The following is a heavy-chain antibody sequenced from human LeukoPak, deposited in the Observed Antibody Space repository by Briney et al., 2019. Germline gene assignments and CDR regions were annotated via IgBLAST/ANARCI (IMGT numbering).Heavy chain of an antibody. V-gene: IGHV5-51*01. D-gene: IGHD1-1*01. CDR2: INPSDSDT. J-gene: IGHJ4*02. CDR3: ARAWNFDY. CDR1: GSSFTNYW. Sequence: RGESLKISCKGSGSSFTNYWIAWVRHMPGRGLEWMVIINPSDSDTRYSPSFQGQVTISADKSISTAYLQWSSLKASDSAMYYCARAWNFDYWGQGTLVTVSS.